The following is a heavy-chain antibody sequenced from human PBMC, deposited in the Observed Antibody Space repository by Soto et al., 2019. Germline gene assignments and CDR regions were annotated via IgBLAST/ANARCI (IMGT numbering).Heavy chain of an antibody. CDR3: AREGWEPTSYYYYGMDV. J-gene: IGHJ6*02. V-gene: IGHV3-30-3*01. D-gene: IGHD1-26*01. Sequence: PGGSLRLSCAASGFTFSSYAMHWVRQAPGKGLEWVAVISYDGSNKYYADSVKGRFTISRDNSKNTLYLQMNSLRAEDTAVYYCAREGWEPTSYYYYGMDVWGQGTTVTVSS. CDR1: GFTFSSYA. CDR2: ISYDGSNK.